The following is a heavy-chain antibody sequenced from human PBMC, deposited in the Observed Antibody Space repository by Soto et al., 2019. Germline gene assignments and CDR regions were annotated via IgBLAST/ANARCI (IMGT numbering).Heavy chain of an antibody. J-gene: IGHJ4*02. V-gene: IGHV3-23*01. Sequence: EVQLLESGGGLVQPGGSLRLSCAASGFTFSSYAMSWVRQAPGKGLERVSSISSDGANTYYADSVKGRFTISRDNSKNTVSLQMNSLRADDAAVYYCAKSHYPGGNCHFPDYWGQGTLVTVSS. D-gene: IGHD2-21*02. CDR3: AKSHYPGGNCHFPDY. CDR2: ISSDGANT. CDR1: GFTFSSYA.